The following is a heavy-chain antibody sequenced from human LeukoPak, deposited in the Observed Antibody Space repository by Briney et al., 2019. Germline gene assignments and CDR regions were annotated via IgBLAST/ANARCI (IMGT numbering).Heavy chain of an antibody. CDR3: ARDFYASGFYFWFDP. Sequence: PGGSLRLSCAVSGFSVTNNYMSWVRQAPGKGLEWVSVFYVGGATYYADSVKGRFTISRDNSENTLYLQMESLRAEDTAVYYCARDFYASGFYFWFDPWGQGMLVTVSS. D-gene: IGHD2/OR15-2a*01. CDR1: GFSVTNNY. V-gene: IGHV3-53*01. CDR2: FYVGGAT. J-gene: IGHJ5*02.